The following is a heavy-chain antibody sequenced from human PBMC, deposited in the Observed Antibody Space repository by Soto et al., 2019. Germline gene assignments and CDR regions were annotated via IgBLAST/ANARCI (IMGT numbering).Heavy chain of an antibody. D-gene: IGHD6-13*01. CDR3: ARDRVSSWYYFEY. CDR2: ISGYNGNT. Sequence: QVQLVQSGAEVKKPGASVKVSCKASGYSFSSYGISWLRQAPGQGPEWMGWISGYNGNTNYEQKLQGRVTMTTDTSTSTAYMELRSLRSDDTAVYYCARDRVSSWYYFEYWGQGTLVAVSS. V-gene: IGHV1-18*01. J-gene: IGHJ4*02. CDR1: GYSFSSYG.